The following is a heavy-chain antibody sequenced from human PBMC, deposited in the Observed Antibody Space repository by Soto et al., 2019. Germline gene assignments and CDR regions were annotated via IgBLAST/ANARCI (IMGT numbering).Heavy chain of an antibody. CDR2: ISYDGSNK. V-gene: IGHV3-30-3*01. CDR3: ARDRVYCSSTSCYVGIGDY. J-gene: IGHJ4*02. CDR1: GFTFSSYA. Sequence: GGSLRLSCAASGFTFSSYAMHWVRQAPGKGLEWVAVISYDGSNKYYADSVKGRFTISRDNSKNTLYLQMNSLRAEDTAVYYCARDRVYCSSTSCYVGIGDYWGQGTLVTVSS. D-gene: IGHD2-2*01.